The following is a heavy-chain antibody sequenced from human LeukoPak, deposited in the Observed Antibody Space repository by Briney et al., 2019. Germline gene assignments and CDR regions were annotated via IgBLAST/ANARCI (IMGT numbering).Heavy chain of an antibody. V-gene: IGHV1-46*01. J-gene: IGHJ6*03. CDR3: AREQRGGLSGSLGGLFASYHTYYYMDV. Sequence: ASVKVSCKASGYTFTMYYIHWVRQAPGQGLEWMGTINPNDGATTYTQRFQGRVTMTRDMSTTTVYMDLRSLRSEDTAVYLCAREQRGGLSGSLGGLFASYHTYYYMDVWGRGTTVTVSS. CDR1: GYTFTMYY. D-gene: IGHD3-16*01. CDR2: INPNDGAT.